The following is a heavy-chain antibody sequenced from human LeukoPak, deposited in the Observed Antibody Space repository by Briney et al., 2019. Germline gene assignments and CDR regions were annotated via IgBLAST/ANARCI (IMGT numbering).Heavy chain of an antibody. CDR2: ISGSGGST. D-gene: IGHD3-3*01. CDR3: ACTLDYDFWSGYYK. CDR1: GFTFSSYA. V-gene: IGHV3-23*01. Sequence: GGSLRLSCAASGFTFSSYAMSWVRQAPGEGLEWVSAISGSGGSTYYADSVKGRFTISRDNSKNTLYLQMNSLRAEDTAVYYCACTLDYDFWSGYYKWGQGTLVTVSS. J-gene: IGHJ4*02.